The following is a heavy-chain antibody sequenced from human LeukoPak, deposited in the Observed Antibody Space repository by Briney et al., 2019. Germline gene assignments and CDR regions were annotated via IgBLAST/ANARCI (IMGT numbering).Heavy chain of an antibody. J-gene: IGHJ3*02. V-gene: IGHV4-34*01. CDR3: AREGYYYDSSGYYSHDAFDI. CDR1: GGSFSGYY. CDR2: INHSGST. D-gene: IGHD3-22*01. Sequence: SETLSLTCAVYGGSFSGYYWSWIRQPPGKGLEWIGEINHSGSTNYNPSLKSRVTISVDTSKNQFSLKLSSVTAADTAVYYCAREGYYYDSSGYYSHDAFDIWGQGTMVTVSS.